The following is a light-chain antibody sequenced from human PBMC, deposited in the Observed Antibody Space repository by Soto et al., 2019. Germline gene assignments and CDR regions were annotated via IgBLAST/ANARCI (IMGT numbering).Light chain of an antibody. CDR2: GAS. CDR3: QQYNNWPQLT. Sequence: EILLTQSPGTLSLSPGERATLSCRASQSVSSRYLAWYQQKPGQAPRLLIYGASSRATGIPDRFSGSGSGTEFTLTISSLQSEDFAVYYCQQYNNWPQLTFGEGTKVDIK. CDR1: QSVSSRY. J-gene: IGKJ4*01. V-gene: IGKV3-20*01.